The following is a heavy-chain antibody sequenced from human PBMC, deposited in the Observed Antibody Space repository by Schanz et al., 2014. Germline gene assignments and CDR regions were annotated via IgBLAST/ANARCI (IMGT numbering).Heavy chain of an antibody. CDR1: GFTFSSYG. CDR2: ISHDGHRD. D-gene: IGHD6-13*01. J-gene: IGHJ4*02. V-gene: IGHV3-30*19. Sequence: QVPLVESGGGVVQPGRSLRLSCAASGFTFSSYGMHWVRQAPGKGLEWVAQISHDGHRDFYADSVKGRFTISRDNSKNTVNLQMNSLRAEDTAVYYCAKEKEEVAADGSFFDYWGQGTLVTVSS. CDR3: AKEKEEVAADGSFFDY.